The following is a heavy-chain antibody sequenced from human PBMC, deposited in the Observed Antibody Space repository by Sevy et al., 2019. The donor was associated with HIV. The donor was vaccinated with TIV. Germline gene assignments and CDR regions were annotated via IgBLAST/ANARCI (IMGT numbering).Heavy chain of an antibody. CDR1: GFTFSNYA. J-gene: IGHJ4*02. CDR3: AKDMYYDYVWGSFPHEY. D-gene: IGHD3-16*01. CDR2: ISGSGGST. V-gene: IGHV3-23*01. Sequence: GGSLRLSCAASGFTFSNYAMSWVRQAPGKGLEWVSAISGSGGSTYYAYSVKGRFTISRDNSKNTLYLQMNSLRAEDTAVYYCAKDMYYDYVWGSFPHEYLGQGTLVTVSS.